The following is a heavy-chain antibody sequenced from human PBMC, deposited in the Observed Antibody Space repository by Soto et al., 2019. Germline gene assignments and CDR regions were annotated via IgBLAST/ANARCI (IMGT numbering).Heavy chain of an antibody. V-gene: IGHV3-21*01. CDR3: ARDTAAAADYYYYGMDV. CDR2: ISSSSSYI. D-gene: IGHD2-2*01. J-gene: IGHJ6*02. CDR1: GFTFSSYS. Sequence: EVQLVESGGGLVKPGGSLRLSCAASGFTFSSYSMNWVRQAPGKGLEWVSSISSSSSYIYYADSVKGRFTISRDNAKNSLYLQMNSLRAEDTAVYYCARDTAAAADYYYYGMDVWGQGTTVTVSS.